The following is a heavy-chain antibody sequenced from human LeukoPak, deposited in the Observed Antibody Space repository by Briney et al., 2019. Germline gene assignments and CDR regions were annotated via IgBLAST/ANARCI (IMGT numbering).Heavy chain of an antibody. CDR1: GFTFDDYT. V-gene: IGHV3-43*01. J-gene: IGHJ4*02. Sequence: GGSLRLSCAASGFTFDDYTMHWVRQAPGKGLEWVSLISWDGGSTYYADSVKGRFTISRDNAKNSLYLQMNSLRAEDTAFYYCARGMSFSDYWGQGTLVTVSS. D-gene: IGHD1-26*01. CDR3: ARGMSFSDY. CDR2: ISWDGGST.